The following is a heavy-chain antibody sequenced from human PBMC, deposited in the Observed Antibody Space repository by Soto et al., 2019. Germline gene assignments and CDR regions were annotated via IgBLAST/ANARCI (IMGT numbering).Heavy chain of an antibody. J-gene: IGHJ4*02. CDR1: GFTFSSYA. V-gene: IGHV3-30-3*01. CDR2: ISYDGSNK. Sequence: QVQLVESGGGVVQPGRSLRLSCAASGFTFSSYAMHWVRQAPGKGLEWVAVISYDGSNKYYADSVKGRFTISRDNSKNTLYLQMNSLRAEDTAVYYCARITVAYWGQGTLVTVSS. CDR3: ARITVAY. D-gene: IGHD1-20*01.